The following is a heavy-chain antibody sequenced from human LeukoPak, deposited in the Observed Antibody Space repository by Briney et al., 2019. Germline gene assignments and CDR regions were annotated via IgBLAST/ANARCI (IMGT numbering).Heavy chain of an antibody. D-gene: IGHD2-8*01. J-gene: IGHJ4*02. V-gene: IGHV5-51*01. CDR1: GYSFTSYW. CDR2: IHPGDSDT. CDR3: ARSPFYYFDY. Sequence: GESLKISCKGSGYSFTSYWIGWVRQMPGKGLEWMGIIHPGDSDTRYSPTFQGQVTISIDKSISTAYLQWSSLEASDTAMYYCARSPFYYFDYWGQGTLASVPS.